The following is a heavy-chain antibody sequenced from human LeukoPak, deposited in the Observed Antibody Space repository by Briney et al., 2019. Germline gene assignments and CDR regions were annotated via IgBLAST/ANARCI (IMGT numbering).Heavy chain of an antibody. D-gene: IGHD2-15*01. V-gene: IGHV1-2*02. J-gene: IGHJ3*02. Sequence: ASVKVSCKASGYTFTDYYMHWVRPAPGQGLEWMGWINADSGVTNYPQKFQGRVTMTRDTSSSTAYMELIRLRSDDTAVYYCARDGTFDIWGQGTMVTVSS. CDR2: INADSGVT. CDR1: GYTFTDYY. CDR3: ARDGTFDI.